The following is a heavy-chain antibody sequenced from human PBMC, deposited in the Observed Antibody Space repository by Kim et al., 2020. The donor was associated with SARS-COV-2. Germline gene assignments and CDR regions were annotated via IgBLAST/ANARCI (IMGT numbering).Heavy chain of an antibody. CDR2: TYYNSKWNN. J-gene: IGHJ4*02. CDR1: GDSVSRNGVA. Sequence: SQTLSLTCAISGDSVSRNGVAWTWIRQSPSRGLEWLGRTYYNSKWNNDYATSVKSRVIISPDTSKNQFSLHLESVTPEDTAVYYCERSVGGSGFSYWGQGTLVTVSS. CDR3: ERSVGGSGFSY. V-gene: IGHV6-1*01. D-gene: IGHD1-26*01.